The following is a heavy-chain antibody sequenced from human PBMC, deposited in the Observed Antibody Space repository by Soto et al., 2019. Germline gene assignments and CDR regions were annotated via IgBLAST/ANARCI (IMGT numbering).Heavy chain of an antibody. CDR1: GASMTNYH. CDR2: VSGTGSP. V-gene: IGHV4-4*07. Sequence: QVQLQESGPGVVKPSETLSLTCTVSGASMTNYHWNWVRQSAGGGLECIGSVSGTGSPDYNPAIKSRATVSLDWSETQFSLKLTSVNAADTSVYYCARVYWHHTWWSIPAAFDPWGQGTLVIVSS. J-gene: IGHJ5*02. CDR3: ARVYWHHTWWSIPAAFDP. D-gene: IGHD2-8*02.